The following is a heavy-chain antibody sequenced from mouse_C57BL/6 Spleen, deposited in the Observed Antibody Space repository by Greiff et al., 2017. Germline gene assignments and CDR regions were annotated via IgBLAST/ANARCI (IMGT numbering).Heavy chain of an antibody. Sequence: QVQLQQPGAELVKPGASVKMSCKASGYTFTSYWITWVKQRPGQGLEWIGDIYPGSGSTNYNEKFKSKATLPVDTSSSTAYMQLSSLTSEDSAVYYCGRKGGVVAPFDNWGEGTTLTVSS. V-gene: IGHV1-55*01. CDR1: GYTFTSYW. CDR3: GRKGGVVAPFDN. J-gene: IGHJ2*01. D-gene: IGHD1-1*01. CDR2: IYPGSGST.